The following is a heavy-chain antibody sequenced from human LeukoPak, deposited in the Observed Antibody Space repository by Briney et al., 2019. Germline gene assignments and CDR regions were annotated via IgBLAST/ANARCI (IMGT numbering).Heavy chain of an antibody. CDR2: IYPGDSDT. Sequence: GASLKISCKGSGSIFSSYCIGWVRQLPGKGVEWMGIIYPGDSDTRNSPSFQGQVTISADKSISTAYLQWSSLKASDTAMYFCARARILLTFGGLRGTKTDAFDIWGQGTMVTVSS. V-gene: IGHV5-51*01. CDR3: ARARILLTFGGLRGTKTDAFDI. D-gene: IGHD3-16*01. CDR1: GSIFSSYC. J-gene: IGHJ3*02.